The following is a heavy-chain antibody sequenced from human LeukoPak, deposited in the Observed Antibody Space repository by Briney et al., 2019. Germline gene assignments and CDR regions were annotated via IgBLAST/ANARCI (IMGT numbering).Heavy chain of an antibody. CDR3: ARDANWGEIDY. V-gene: IGHV3-30-3*01. D-gene: IGHD7-27*01. Sequence: QPGRSLRLSCAASQFTFTYYAMHWVHQAPGKGLEWVAIISYDGSDKYYADSVKGRFSIFRDNSKNTQYLQMDSLRPEDTAVYYCARDANWGEIDYWGQGTLVTVSS. J-gene: IGHJ4*02. CDR1: QFTFTYYA. CDR2: ISYDGSDK.